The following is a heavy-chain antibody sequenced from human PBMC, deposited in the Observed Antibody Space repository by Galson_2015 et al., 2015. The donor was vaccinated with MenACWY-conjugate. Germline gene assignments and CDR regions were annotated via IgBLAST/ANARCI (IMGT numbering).Heavy chain of an antibody. D-gene: IGHD1-26*01. V-gene: IGHV5-51*01. Sequence: QSGAEVKEPGESLKISCMGSGYSFTTYWIAWVRQMPGKGLEWMGLISPGDSHTRYNPAFQGQVTISADKSISTAYLQWNSLQAPDTAMYYCARHPPGGRGMDVWGQGTTVTVSS. CDR1: GYSFTTYW. CDR3: ARHPPGGRGMDV. J-gene: IGHJ6*02. CDR2: ISPGDSHT.